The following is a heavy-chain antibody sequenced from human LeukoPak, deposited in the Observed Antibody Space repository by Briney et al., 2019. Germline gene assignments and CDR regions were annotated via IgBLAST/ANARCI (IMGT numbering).Heavy chain of an antibody. D-gene: IGHD6-25*01. CDR2: IYYTGST. J-gene: IGHJ3*02. CDR1: GGSISRFH. V-gene: IGHV4-59*01. CDR3: ARDQRGAFDI. Sequence: SETLSLTCTVSGGSISRFHWSWIRQPPGKGLEWIGYIYYTGSTNYNPSLKSRVTLSVDTSKNQFSLKLSSVTAADTAVYYCARDQRGAFDIWGQGTMVTVSS.